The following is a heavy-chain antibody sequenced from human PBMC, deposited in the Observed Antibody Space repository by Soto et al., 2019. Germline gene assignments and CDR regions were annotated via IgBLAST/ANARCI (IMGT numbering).Heavy chain of an antibody. V-gene: IGHV3-30-3*01. Sequence: PGGSLRLSCAASGFTFSSYAMHWVRQAPGKGMERVAVISYDGSNKYYADSVKGRFTISRDNSKNTLYLQMNSLRAEDTAVYYCARDFLRRASDGYTMGGAFDIWGQGTMVTVSS. CDR1: GFTFSSYA. CDR3: ARDFLRRASDGYTMGGAFDI. CDR2: ISYDGSNK. D-gene: IGHD5-12*01. J-gene: IGHJ3*02.